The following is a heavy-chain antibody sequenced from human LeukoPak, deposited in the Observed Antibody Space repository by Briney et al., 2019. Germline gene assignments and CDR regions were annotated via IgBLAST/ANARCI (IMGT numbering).Heavy chain of an antibody. Sequence: GGSLRLSCAASGFTFSSYSMNWVRQAPGKGLEWVSSISSSSSYIYYADSVKGRFTISRDNAKNSLYLQMNSLRDEDTAVYYCASLIGAYSSGWDGFDYWGQGTLVTVSS. CDR3: ASLIGAYSSGWDGFDY. J-gene: IGHJ4*02. V-gene: IGHV3-21*01. D-gene: IGHD6-19*01. CDR1: GFTFSSYS. CDR2: ISSSSSYI.